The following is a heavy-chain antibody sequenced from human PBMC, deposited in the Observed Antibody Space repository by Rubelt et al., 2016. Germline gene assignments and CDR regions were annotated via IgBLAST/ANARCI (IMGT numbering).Heavy chain of an antibody. J-gene: IGHJ1*01. Sequence: IRQPPGKGLERIGEINHSGSTNYNPSLKSRVTISVDTSKNQFSLKLSSVTAADTAVYYCARSLQTGSYYGFGYFQHWGQGTLVTVSS. D-gene: IGHD1-26*01. CDR2: INHSGST. V-gene: IGHV4-34*01. CDR3: ARSLQTGSYYGFGYFQH.